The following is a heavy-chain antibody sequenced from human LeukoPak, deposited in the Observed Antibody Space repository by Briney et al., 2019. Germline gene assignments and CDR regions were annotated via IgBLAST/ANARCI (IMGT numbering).Heavy chain of an antibody. V-gene: IGHV3-49*04. J-gene: IGHJ5*02. Sequence: GGSLRLSCTASGFTFGDYSMSWVRQAPGKGLEWGGFIRSKAYGGTSEYAASVKGRFTISTDDSKSIAYLKMNSQKTEDTDVYYCTREVVAASNWFDPWGQGTLVTASS. CDR2: IRSKAYGGTS. CDR3: TREVVAASNWFDP. CDR1: GFTFGDYS. D-gene: IGHD2-15*01.